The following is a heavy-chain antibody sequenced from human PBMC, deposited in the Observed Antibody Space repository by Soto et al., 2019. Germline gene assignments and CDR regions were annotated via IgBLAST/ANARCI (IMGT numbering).Heavy chain of an antibody. CDR3: ARVIGTTLGWFDP. J-gene: IGHJ5*02. V-gene: IGHV4-38-2*01. CDR2: IYHSGST. CDR1: GYSISSGYY. Sequence: TLSLTCAVSGYSISSGYYWGWIRQPPGKGLEWIGSIYHSGSTYYNPSLKSRVTISVDTSKNQFSLKLSSVTAADTAVYYCARVIGTTLGWFDPWGQGTLVTVSS. D-gene: IGHD1-7*01.